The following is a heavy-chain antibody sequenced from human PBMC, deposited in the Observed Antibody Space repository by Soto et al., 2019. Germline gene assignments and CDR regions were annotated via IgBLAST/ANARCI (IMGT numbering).Heavy chain of an antibody. V-gene: IGHV5-51*01. CDR1: GYSFTSYW. CDR2: IYPGDSDT. CDR3: ARRTYGDYPYYYYGMDV. Sequence: GESLKISCKGSGYSFTSYWIGWVRQMPGKGLEWMGIIYPGDSDTRYSPSFQGQVTISADKSLSTAYLQWSSLKASDTAMYYCARRTYGDYPYYYYGMDVWGQRTTVTVSS. J-gene: IGHJ6*02. D-gene: IGHD4-17*01.